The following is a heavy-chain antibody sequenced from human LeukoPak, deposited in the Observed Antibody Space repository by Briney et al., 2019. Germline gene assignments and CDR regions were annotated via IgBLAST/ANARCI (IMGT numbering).Heavy chain of an antibody. CDR1: GGSISSSSYY. CDR3: ATDPPYSGWYSLNY. Sequence: SETLSLTCTVSGGSISSSSYYWGWIRQPPGKGLEWIGSIYHSGSTYYNPSLKSRVTISVDTSKNQFSLKLSSVTAADTAVYYCATDPPYSGWYSLNYWGQGTLVTVSS. D-gene: IGHD6-19*01. V-gene: IGHV4-39*07. CDR2: IYHSGST. J-gene: IGHJ4*02.